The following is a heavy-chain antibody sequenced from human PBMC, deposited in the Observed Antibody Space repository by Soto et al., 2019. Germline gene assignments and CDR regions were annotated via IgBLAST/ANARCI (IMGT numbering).Heavy chain of an antibody. CDR1: GFPFSSYA. D-gene: IGHD3-22*01. CDR2: ISGGGNDR. V-gene: IGHV3-23*01. J-gene: IGHJ4*02. CDR3: AGRTFMAAPDSEPFDY. Sequence: GGSLRLSCAASGFPFSSYAMSWVRQTPERGLEWVAAISGGGNDRYYADFVQGRFTFSRDNSRNILYLQMNSLRADETAMSFCAGRTFMAAPDSEPFDYWGQGTLVTVAA.